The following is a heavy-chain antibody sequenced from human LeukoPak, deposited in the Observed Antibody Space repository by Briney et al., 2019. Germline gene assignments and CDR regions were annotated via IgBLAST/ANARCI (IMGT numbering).Heavy chain of an antibody. V-gene: IGHV4-39*01. D-gene: IGHD3-22*01. CDR3: ARQSGDYYDSSGYYPDAFDI. Sequence: SETLSLTCTVSGGSISSSSYYWGCIRQPPGKGLEWIGSIYYSGSTYYSPSLKSRVTISVDTTKNQFSLKLSSVTAADTAVYYCARQSGDYYDSSGYYPDAFDIWGQGTKVTVSS. CDR1: GGSISSSSYY. J-gene: IGHJ3*02. CDR2: IYYSGST.